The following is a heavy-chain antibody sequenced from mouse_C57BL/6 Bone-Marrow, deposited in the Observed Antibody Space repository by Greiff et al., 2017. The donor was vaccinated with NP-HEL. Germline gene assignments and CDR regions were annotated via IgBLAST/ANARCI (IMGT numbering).Heavy chain of an antibody. CDR2: ISDGGSYT. D-gene: IGHD1-3*01. J-gene: IGHJ3*01. Sequence: EVQGVESGGGLVKPGGSLKLSCAASGFTFSSYAMSWVRQTPEKRLEWVATISDGGSYTYYPDNVKGRFTISRDNAKNNLYLQMSHLKSEDTAMYYCAREYKAWFAYWGQGTLVTVSA. CDR1: GFTFSSYA. V-gene: IGHV5-4*01. CDR3: AREYKAWFAY.